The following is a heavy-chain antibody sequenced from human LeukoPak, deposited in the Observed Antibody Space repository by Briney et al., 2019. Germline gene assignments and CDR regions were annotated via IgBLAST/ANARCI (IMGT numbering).Heavy chain of an antibody. Sequence: GGSLRHSCAASGVTFSSYEMNWVRQAPGKGLERGSYISSSGSTIYYADSVKGRFTISRDNAKNSLYLQMNSLRTEDTALYYCAKDGERYPRFPYYYYMDVWGKGTTVTVSS. CDR1: GVTFSSYE. V-gene: IGHV3-48*03. CDR2: ISSSGSTI. D-gene: IGHD1-1*01. CDR3: AKDGERYPRFPYYYYMDV. J-gene: IGHJ6*03.